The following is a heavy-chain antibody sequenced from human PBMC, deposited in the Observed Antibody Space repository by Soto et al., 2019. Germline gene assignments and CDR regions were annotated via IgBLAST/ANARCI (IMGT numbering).Heavy chain of an antibody. D-gene: IGHD3-22*01. CDR2: ISYDGSDK. CDR3: GRDYYQYYDCSGYYRSPAY. V-gene: IGHV3-30-3*01. J-gene: IGHJ4*01. CDR1: GFTFSSYA. Sequence: QVQLVESGGGVVQPGRSLRLSCAASGFTFSSYAMHWVRQAPGKGLEWVALISYDGSDKDYADSVKGRFTISRDNSRNSQFQEMKSLRAEDTALYYCGRDYYQYYDCSGYYRSPAYRGPGTLVNVS.